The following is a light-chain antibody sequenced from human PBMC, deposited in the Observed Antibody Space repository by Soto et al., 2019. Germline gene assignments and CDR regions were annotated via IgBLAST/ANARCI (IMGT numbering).Light chain of an antibody. Sequence: QSVLTQPPSASGTTGQRVTISCSGSSSNIGSNSVYWYQQLPGTAPKLLIYRNNQRPSGVPDRFSGSKSGTSASLAIRGLRSEDEADYYCAAWDDSLSGVVFGGGTKLTVL. CDR1: SSNIGSNS. CDR3: AAWDDSLSGVV. J-gene: IGLJ2*01. CDR2: RNN. V-gene: IGLV1-47*01.